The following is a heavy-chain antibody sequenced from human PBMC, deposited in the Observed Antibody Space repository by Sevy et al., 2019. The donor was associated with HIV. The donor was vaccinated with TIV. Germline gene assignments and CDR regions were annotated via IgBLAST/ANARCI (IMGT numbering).Heavy chain of an antibody. Sequence: GGSLRLSCAASGFTFSSYEMNWVRQAPGKGLEWVSYISNSGTTISYSDSVRGRFSISRDNAKNSLYLQMNSLRAEDTAVYYCAREKTTDAFDIWGQGTMVTVSS. CDR3: AREKTTDAFDI. CDR2: ISNSGTTI. CDR1: GFTFSSYE. D-gene: IGHD1-1*01. V-gene: IGHV3-48*03. J-gene: IGHJ3*02.